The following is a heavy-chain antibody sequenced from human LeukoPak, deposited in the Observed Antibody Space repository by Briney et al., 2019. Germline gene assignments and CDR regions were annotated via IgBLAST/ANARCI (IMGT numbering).Heavy chain of an antibody. J-gene: IGHJ4*02. CDR3: AKDRRAEYSSSSGLDY. V-gene: IGHV3-30*02. D-gene: IGHD6-6*01. CDR1: GFTFSSYG. CDR2: IRYDGSNK. Sequence: GGSLRFSCAASGFTFSSYGMHWVRQAPGKGLEWVAFIRYDGSNKYYADSVKGRFTISRDNPKNTLYLQMNSLRAEDTAVYYCAKDRRAEYSSSSGLDYWGQGTLVTVSS.